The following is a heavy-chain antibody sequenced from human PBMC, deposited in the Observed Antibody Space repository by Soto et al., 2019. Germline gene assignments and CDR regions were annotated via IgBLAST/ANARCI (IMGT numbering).Heavy chain of an antibody. D-gene: IGHD6-6*01. Sequence: KPSETLSLTCAVYGGSFSGYYWSWIRQPPGKGLEWIGEINHSGSTNYNPSLKSRVTISVDTSKNQFSLKLSSVTAADTAVYYCARGQPPRRYIAATLNRNNWFDPWGQGTLVTVSS. CDR1: GGSFSGYY. CDR3: ARGQPPRRYIAATLNRNNWFDP. CDR2: INHSGST. V-gene: IGHV4-34*01. J-gene: IGHJ5*02.